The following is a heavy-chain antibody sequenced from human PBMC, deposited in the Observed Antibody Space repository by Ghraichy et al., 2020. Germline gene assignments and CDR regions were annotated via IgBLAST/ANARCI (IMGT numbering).Heavy chain of an antibody. CDR3: ARVVVGATIDY. V-gene: IGHV3-30-3*01. D-gene: IGHD1-26*01. CDR1: GFTFSSYA. J-gene: IGHJ4*02. Sequence: LSLTCAASGFTFSSYAMHWVRQAPGKGLEWVAVISYDGSNKYYADSVKGRFTISRDNSKNTLYLQMNSLRAEDTAVYYCARVVVGATIDYWGQGTLVTVSS. CDR2: ISYDGSNK.